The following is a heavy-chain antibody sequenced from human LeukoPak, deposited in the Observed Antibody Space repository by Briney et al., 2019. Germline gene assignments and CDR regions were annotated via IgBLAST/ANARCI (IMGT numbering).Heavy chain of an antibody. D-gene: IGHD6-6*01. CDR3: AKDLRSIAARPLFDY. J-gene: IGHJ4*02. Sequence: GASLRLSCAASGFTFSCYAMSWVRQAPGKGVEWVSAISGSGGSTYYADSVKGRFTISRDNSKNTLYLQMNSLRAEDTAVYYCAKDLRSIAARPLFDYWGQGTLVTVSS. V-gene: IGHV3-23*01. CDR2: ISGSGGST. CDR1: GFTFSCYA.